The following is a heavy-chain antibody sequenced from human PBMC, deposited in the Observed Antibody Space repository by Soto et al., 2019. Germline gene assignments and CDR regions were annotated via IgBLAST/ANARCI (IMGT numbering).Heavy chain of an antibody. Sequence: PGESLKISCAASGFTFSGSAMHWGLQASWKGLEWVGRIRSKANSYATAYAASVKGRFTISRDDSKNTAYLQMNSLKTEDTAVYYCAISVPFDYWGQGTLVTVSS. CDR1: GFTFSGSA. V-gene: IGHV3-73*01. J-gene: IGHJ4*02. D-gene: IGHD3-10*02. CDR3: AISVPFDY. CDR2: IRSKANSYAT.